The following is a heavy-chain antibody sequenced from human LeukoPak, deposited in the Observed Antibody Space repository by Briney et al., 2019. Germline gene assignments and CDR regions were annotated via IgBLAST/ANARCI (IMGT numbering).Heavy chain of an antibody. Sequence: GGSLRLSCAASGFTFSGYSMNWVRQAPGKGLEWVSYISSSSSTIYYADSVKGRFTISRDNAKNSLYLQMNSLRAEDTAVYYCARDLGSSSSEFDYWGQGTLVTVSS. CDR2: ISSSSSTI. J-gene: IGHJ4*02. V-gene: IGHV3-48*01. D-gene: IGHD6-6*01. CDR1: GFTFSGYS. CDR3: ARDLGSSSSEFDY.